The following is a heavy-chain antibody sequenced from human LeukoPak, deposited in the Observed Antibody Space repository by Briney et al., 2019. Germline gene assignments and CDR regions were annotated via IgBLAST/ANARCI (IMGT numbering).Heavy chain of an antibody. CDR1: GGSISSSNW. CDR3: ARDRLRFLEWTHGDDAFDI. V-gene: IGHV4-4*02. Sequence: SETLSLTCAVSGGSISSSNWWSWVRQPPGKGLEWIGEIYHSGSTNYNPSLKSRVTISVDKSKNQFSLKLSSVTAADTAVYYCARDRLRFLEWTHGDDAFDIWGQGKMVTVSS. J-gene: IGHJ3*02. D-gene: IGHD3-3*01. CDR2: IYHSGST.